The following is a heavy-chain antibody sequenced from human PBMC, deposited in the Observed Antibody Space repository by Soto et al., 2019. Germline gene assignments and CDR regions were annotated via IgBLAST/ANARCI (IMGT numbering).Heavy chain of an antibody. Sequence: SETLSLTCTVSGGSISSYYWSWIRQPPGKGLEWIGYIYYSGSTNYNPSLKSRVTISVDTSKNQFSLKLSSVTAADTAVYYCARGGELERRTDWFDPWGQGTLVTVSS. D-gene: IGHD1-1*01. CDR2: IYYSGST. J-gene: IGHJ5*02. CDR3: ARGGELERRTDWFDP. V-gene: IGHV4-59*12. CDR1: GGSISSYY.